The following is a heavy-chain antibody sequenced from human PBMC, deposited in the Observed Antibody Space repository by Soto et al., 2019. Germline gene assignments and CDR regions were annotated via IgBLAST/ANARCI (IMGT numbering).Heavy chain of an antibody. CDR1: GYTFTSLD. CDR2: MNPNSGST. V-gene: IGHV1-8*01. D-gene: IGHD2-15*01. Sequence: ASVKVSCKASGYTFTSLDINWVRQAAGQGLEWMGWMNPNSGSTGSAQKFQGRVAMTRDTSINTAYMELSSLRSDDTAVYYCARGRGYSDGIDYWGQGTLVTVSS. J-gene: IGHJ4*02. CDR3: ARGRGYSDGIDY.